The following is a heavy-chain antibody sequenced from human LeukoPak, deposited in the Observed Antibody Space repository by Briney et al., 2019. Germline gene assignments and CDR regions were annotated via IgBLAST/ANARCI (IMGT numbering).Heavy chain of an antibody. CDR3: ARHQLLGPCFKGVCSDAFDI. D-gene: IGHD2-8*01. CDR2: IDPSDSYT. Sequence: GESLKISCKGSGYRFTSYWISWVRQMPGKGLEWMGRIDPSDSYTNYSPSFRGHLTISADKSNSTAYLQWSSLKASDTAMYYCARHQLLGPCFKGVCSDAFDIWGQGTTVTVSS. V-gene: IGHV5-10-1*01. CDR1: GYRFTSYW. J-gene: IGHJ3*02.